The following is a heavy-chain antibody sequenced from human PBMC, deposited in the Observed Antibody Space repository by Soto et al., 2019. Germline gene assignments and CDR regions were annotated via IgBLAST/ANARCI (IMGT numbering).Heavy chain of an antibody. CDR2: ISGSGDNR. J-gene: IGHJ6*03. D-gene: IGHD2-8*01. CDR1: GFTFSSYA. CDR3: AKSVLIMRGSYYYYMDV. V-gene: IGHV3-23*01. Sequence: GGSLRLSCAASGFTFSSYAMSWVRQAPGKGLEWVSVISGSGDNRYYADSLKGRFTISRDNSKNTLYLQMNSLRAEDTAVYYCAKSVLIMRGSYYYYMDVWGRGTTVTVSS.